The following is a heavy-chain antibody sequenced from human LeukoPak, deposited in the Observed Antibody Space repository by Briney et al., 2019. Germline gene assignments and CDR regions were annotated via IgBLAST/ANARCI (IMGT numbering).Heavy chain of an antibody. J-gene: IGHJ4*02. CDR3: ARQPITRWGGGPLDY. D-gene: IGHD5-12*01. V-gene: IGHV4-39*01. CDR2: IYYSGST. CDR1: GGSISSSSYY. Sequence: PSETLSLTCTVSGGSISSSSYYWGWIRQPPGKGLEWIGSIYYSGSTNYNPSLKSRVTISVDTSKNQFSLKLSSVTAADTAVYYCARQPITRWGGGPLDYWGQGTLVTVSS.